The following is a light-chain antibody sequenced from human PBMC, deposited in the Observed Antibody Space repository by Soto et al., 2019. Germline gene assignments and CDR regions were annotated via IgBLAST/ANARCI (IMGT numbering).Light chain of an antibody. Sequence: DIQMTQSPSSLSASVGDRVTITCRASQSSSSYLNLYQQKPGKAPKLLIYAASSLQSGVPSRFSGRGSGTDFTLTISSLQPEDFGTYYCQQSYSTPRTFGQGTHVEIK. CDR2: AAS. J-gene: IGKJ1*01. V-gene: IGKV1-39*01. CDR3: QQSYSTPRT. CDR1: QSSSSY.